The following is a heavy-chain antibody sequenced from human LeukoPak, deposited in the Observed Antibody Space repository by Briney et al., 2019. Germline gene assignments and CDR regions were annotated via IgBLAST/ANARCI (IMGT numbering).Heavy chain of an antibody. CDR2: ISGSGSST. V-gene: IGHV3-23*01. D-gene: IGHD3-22*01. J-gene: IGHJ4*02. CDR3: AKSRARTEGSSGSIDY. Sequence: GGSLRLSCAVSGFTFSSYAMTWVRQAPGKGLVWVSAISGSGSSTYYADSVKGRFTISRDNSKNTLYLQMNSLRAEDTAVYYCAKSRARTEGSSGSIDYWGQGTLVTVSS. CDR1: GFTFSSYA.